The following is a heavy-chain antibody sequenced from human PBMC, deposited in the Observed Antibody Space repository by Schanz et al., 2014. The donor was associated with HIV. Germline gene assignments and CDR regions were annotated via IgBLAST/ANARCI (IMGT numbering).Heavy chain of an antibody. V-gene: IGHV3-20*04. J-gene: IGHJ3*01. CDR2: INWDGGIT. CDR1: GLTFDDYG. Sequence: EVQLVESGGSVVRPGGSLRLSCAASGLTFDDYGMSWVRQAPGKGLEWVSGINWDGGITGYADSVKGRFTISRDNSKNTLYLQMNSLRVEDTALFYCVSQGHTDEGNFELWGQGTTVTVSS. CDR3: VSQGHTDEGNFEL.